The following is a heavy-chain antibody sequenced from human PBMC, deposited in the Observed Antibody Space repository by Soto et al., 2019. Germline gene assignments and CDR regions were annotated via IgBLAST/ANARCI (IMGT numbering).Heavy chain of an antibody. J-gene: IGHJ4*02. V-gene: IGHV4-59*01. CDR2: IYYSGST. CDR1: GGSISSYY. CDR3: ARDPHHYDSSGYYDY. Sequence: SETLSHTCTVSGGSISSYYWSWIRQPPGKGLEWIGYIYYSGSTNYNPSLKSRVTISVDTSKNQFSLKLSSVTAADTAVYYCARDPHHYDSSGYYDYWGQGTLVTVPS. D-gene: IGHD3-22*01.